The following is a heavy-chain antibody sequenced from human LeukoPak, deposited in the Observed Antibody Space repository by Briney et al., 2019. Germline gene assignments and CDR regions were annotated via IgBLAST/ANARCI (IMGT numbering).Heavy chain of an antibody. Sequence: PGGSLRLSCAASGFTFSSYGMHWVRQAPGKGLEWVAVIWYGGSNKYYADSVKGRFTISRDNSKNTLYLQMNSLRAEDTAVYYCAKDLSPDAMELVPAAEFDYWGQGTLVTVSS. J-gene: IGHJ4*02. CDR2: IWYGGSNK. V-gene: IGHV3-30*02. CDR3: AKDLSPDAMELVPAAEFDY. CDR1: GFTFSSYG. D-gene: IGHD2-2*01.